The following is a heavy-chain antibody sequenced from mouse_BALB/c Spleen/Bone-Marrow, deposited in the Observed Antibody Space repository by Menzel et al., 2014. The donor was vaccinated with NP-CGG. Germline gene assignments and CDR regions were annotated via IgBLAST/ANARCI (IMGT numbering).Heavy chain of an antibody. CDR1: GFSLTSNG. Sequence: QVQLKQSGPGLVAPSQSLSITCTVSGFSLTSNGVSWVRQPPGKGLEWLGVIWGDGSTKYHSALISRLSIGKDNSKSRVFLKLNSLHTDDTATYYCAKPEDGYAMDYWGQGTSVTVSS. J-gene: IGHJ4*01. CDR2: IWGDGST. V-gene: IGHV2-3*01. CDR3: AKPEDGYAMDY. D-gene: IGHD2-3*01.